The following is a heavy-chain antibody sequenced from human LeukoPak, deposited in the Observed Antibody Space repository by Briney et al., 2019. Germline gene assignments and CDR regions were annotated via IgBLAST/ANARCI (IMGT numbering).Heavy chain of an antibody. CDR2: IYRSGST. CDR3: ARDRYYYDSSVRYFDY. Sequence: PSETLSLTCTVSGYSINSGYYWVWIRQPPGKGLEWIGSIYRSGSTNYNPSLKSRVTMSVDTSKNQFSLKLSSVTAADTAVYYCARDRYYYDSSVRYFDYWGQGTLVTVSS. CDR1: GYSINSGYY. J-gene: IGHJ4*02. V-gene: IGHV4-38-2*02. D-gene: IGHD3-22*01.